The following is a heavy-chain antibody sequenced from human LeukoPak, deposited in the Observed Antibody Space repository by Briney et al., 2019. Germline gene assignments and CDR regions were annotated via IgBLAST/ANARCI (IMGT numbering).Heavy chain of an antibody. V-gene: IGHV4-39*01. CDR1: GGSISSSSYY. CDR3: ASPSPHCSSTSCPNGGFFDY. CDR2: IYYSGST. J-gene: IGHJ4*02. D-gene: IGHD2-2*01. Sequence: SETLSLTCTVSGGSISSSSYYWGWIRQPPGKGLEWIGSIYYSGSTYYNPSLKSRVTISVDTSKNQFSLKLSSVTAADTAVYHCASPSPHCSSTSCPNGGFFDYWGQGTLVTVSS.